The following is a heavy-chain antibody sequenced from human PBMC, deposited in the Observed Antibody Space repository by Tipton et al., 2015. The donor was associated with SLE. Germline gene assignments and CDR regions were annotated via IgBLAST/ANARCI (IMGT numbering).Heavy chain of an antibody. V-gene: IGHV4-59*12. CDR2: IYYSGST. J-gene: IGHJ5*02. D-gene: IGHD4-11*01. CDR3: ARYPESNYHWFGP. Sequence: TLSLTCTVSGGSISSYYWNWIRQPPGKGLEWIGYIYYSGSTYYNPSLKSRVTISVDTSKNQFSLKLSSVTAADTAVYYCARYPESNYHWFGPWGQGALVTVSS. CDR1: GGSISSYY.